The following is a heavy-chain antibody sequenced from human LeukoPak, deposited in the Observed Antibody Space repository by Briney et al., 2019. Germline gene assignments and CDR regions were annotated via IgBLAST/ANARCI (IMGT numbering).Heavy chain of an antibody. CDR2: IRYDGSNK. CDR1: GFTFSSYG. Sequence: PGGSLRLSCAASGFTFSSYGMHWVRQAPGKGLEWVAFIRYDGSNKYYADSVKGRFTISRDNSKNTLYLQMNGLRAEDTAVYYCAKYSSSWGYFQHWGQGALVTVSS. CDR3: AKYSSSWGYFQH. V-gene: IGHV3-30*02. J-gene: IGHJ1*01. D-gene: IGHD6-13*01.